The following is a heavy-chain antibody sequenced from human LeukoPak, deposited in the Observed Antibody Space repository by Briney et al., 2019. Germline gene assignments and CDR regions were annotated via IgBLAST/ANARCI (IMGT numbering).Heavy chain of an antibody. CDR3: AAGLTGIITS. CDR1: GGSIGSSSYY. J-gene: IGHJ4*02. D-gene: IGHD3-3*01. CDR2: IYYSGST. V-gene: IGHV4-39*01. Sequence: SETLSLTCTVSGGSIGSSSYYWGWIRQPPGKGLEWIGSIYYSGSTYYNPSLKSRVTISVDTSKNQFSLKLSSVTAADTAVYYCAAGLTGIITSWGQGTLVTVSS.